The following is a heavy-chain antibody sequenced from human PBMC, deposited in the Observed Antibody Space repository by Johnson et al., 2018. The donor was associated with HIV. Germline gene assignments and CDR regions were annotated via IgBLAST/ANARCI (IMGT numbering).Heavy chain of an antibody. CDR3: AKDERQLGGWSHAFDI. J-gene: IGHJ3*02. V-gene: IGHV3-9*01. CDR1: GFTFDDYA. Sequence: VHLVESGGGLVQPGRSLRLSCAASGFTFDDYAMHWVRQAPGKGLEWVSGIGWNSGNIVYADSVEGRFTISRDNSKSTMYLQMSSLKAEDTAVYYCAKDERQLGGWSHAFDIWGQGTMVTVSS. D-gene: IGHD7-27*01. CDR2: IGWNSGNI.